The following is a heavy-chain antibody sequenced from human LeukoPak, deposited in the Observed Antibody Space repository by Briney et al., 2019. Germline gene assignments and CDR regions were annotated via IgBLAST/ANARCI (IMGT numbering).Heavy chain of an antibody. CDR2: ISSSGTTI. CDR3: ARRNYYYMDV. V-gene: IGHV3-48*03. J-gene: IGHJ6*03. CDR1: GFIFSNYE. Sequence: GGSLRLSCAASGFIFSNYEMKWVRQAPGQGLEWVSYISSSGTTIYYADSVEGRFTISRDNAKNSLYLQMNSLRAEDTAVYYCARRNYYYMDVWGKGTTVTASS.